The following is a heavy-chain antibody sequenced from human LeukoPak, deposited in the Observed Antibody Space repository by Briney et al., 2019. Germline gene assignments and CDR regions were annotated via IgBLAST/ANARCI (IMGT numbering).Heavy chain of an antibody. Sequence: SETLSLTCTVSGGSIRSSYYYWGWIRQPPGKGLEWIGYIYDSGSTYYNPSLKSRITISVDTSENRFSLKLSSVTATDTAVYYCARDCSGGSCYGAFDIWGQGTMVTVSS. V-gene: IGHV4-30-4*08. D-gene: IGHD2-15*01. CDR3: ARDCSGGSCYGAFDI. CDR1: GGSIRSSYYY. J-gene: IGHJ3*02. CDR2: IYDSGST.